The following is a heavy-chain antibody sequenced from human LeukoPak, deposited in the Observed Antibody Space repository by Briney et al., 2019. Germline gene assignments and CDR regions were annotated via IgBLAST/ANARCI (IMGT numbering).Heavy chain of an antibody. D-gene: IGHD5-18*01. V-gene: IGHV1-46*01. CDR1: GYTFTSYY. Sequence: GASVKVSCKASGYTFTSYYMHWVRQAPGQGLEWMGIINPSGGSTSYAQKFQGRVTMTRDTSISTAYMELSRLRSDDTAVYYCARGGGHGIQLWFGSTSYYYMDVWGKGTTVTISS. CDR2: INPSGGST. CDR3: ARGGGHGIQLWFGSTSYYYMDV. J-gene: IGHJ6*03.